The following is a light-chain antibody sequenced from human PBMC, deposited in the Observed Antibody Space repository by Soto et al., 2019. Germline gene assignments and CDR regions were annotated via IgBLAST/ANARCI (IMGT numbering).Light chain of an antibody. CDR3: QQYNNLHPT. Sequence: DIQITQSPSSLSASVGDRVTITCQASQDIRNYLHWYQQKPGKAPKLLIYDATNMETGVPSRFSGSGNGTDFTFNISILQPEDIATYYCQQYNNLHPTFGLETKVEIK. V-gene: IGKV1-33*01. CDR1: QDIRNY. J-gene: IGKJ1*01. CDR2: DAT.